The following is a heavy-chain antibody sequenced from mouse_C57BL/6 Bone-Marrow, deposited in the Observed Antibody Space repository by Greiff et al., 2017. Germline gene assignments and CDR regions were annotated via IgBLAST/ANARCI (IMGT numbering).Heavy chain of an antibody. CDR3: TSDYYFAY. Sequence: VQLQQSGAELVRPGASVKLSCTASGFNIKDYYMHWVKQRPEQGLEWIGRIDPEDGEPEYAPKFQGKATMTADTSSNTAYLQLSSLTSEDTAVYYCTSDYYFAYWGQGTLVTVSA. V-gene: IGHV14-1*01. J-gene: IGHJ3*01. D-gene: IGHD1-1*01. CDR1: GFNIKDYY. CDR2: IDPEDGEP.